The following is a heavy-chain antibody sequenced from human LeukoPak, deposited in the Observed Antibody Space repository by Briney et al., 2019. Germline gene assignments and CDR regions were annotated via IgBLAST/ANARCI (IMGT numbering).Heavy chain of an antibody. CDR3: ARHALGGSGWYYFDY. Sequence: GESLQISCKGSGYSFTNYWISWVRQMPGKGLEWMGRIDGTDSNAVYSPSFEGHVTMSADKSINTAYLQWSSLKASDTAIYYCARHALGGSGWYYFDYWGQGTLVTVSS. D-gene: IGHD6-19*01. CDR2: IDGTDSNA. J-gene: IGHJ4*02. V-gene: IGHV5-10-1*01. CDR1: GYSFTNYW.